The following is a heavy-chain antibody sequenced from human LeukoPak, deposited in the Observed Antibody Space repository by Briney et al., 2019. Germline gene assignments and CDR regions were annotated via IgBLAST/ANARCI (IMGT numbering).Heavy chain of an antibody. CDR2: FDPEDGET. CDR3: AIALQYYDILTGYYLGVGFDP. J-gene: IGHJ5*02. D-gene: IGHD3-9*01. Sequence: ASVKVSCKVSGYTLTELSMHWVRQAPGKGLEWMGGFDPEDGETIYAQKFQGRVTMTEDTSTDTAYMEPSSLRSEDTAVYYCAIALQYYDILTGYYLGVGFDPWGQGTLVTVSS. V-gene: IGHV1-24*01. CDR1: GYTLTELS.